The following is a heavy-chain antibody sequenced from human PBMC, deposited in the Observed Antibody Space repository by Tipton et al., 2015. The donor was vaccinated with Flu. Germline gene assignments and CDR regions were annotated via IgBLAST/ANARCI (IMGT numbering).Heavy chain of an antibody. CDR3: ARGHTYFDFWNGYYFDY. CDR2: VRNKANTYTT. Sequence: SLRLSCAASGFTFRNYAMSWVRQAPGKGLEWVGRVRNKANTYTTEYAPSVTGRFTISRDDSEESLFLQMNSLKIDDTSVYYCARGHTYFDFWNGYYFDYWGQGTLVTVSS. CDR1: GFTFRNYA. J-gene: IGHJ4*02. D-gene: IGHD3-3*01. V-gene: IGHV3-72*01.